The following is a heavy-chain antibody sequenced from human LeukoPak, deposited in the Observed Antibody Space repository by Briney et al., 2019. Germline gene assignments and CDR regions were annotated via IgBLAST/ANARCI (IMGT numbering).Heavy chain of an antibody. CDR1: GCSISSYY. CDR2: IYSTGST. J-gene: IGHJ4*02. V-gene: IGHV4-4*07. Sequence: SETLSLTCTVSGCSISSYYWSWLRQPAGKGLEWIGRIYSTGSTNYNPSLKSRVTMSVDTSKNQFSLRLRSVTAADTAVYYCARQIAPAGTAGFDFWGQGALVTVSS. D-gene: IGHD6-13*01. CDR3: ARQIAPAGTAGFDF.